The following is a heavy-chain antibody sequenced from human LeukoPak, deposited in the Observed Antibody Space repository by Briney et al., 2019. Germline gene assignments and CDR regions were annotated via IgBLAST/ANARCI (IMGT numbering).Heavy chain of an antibody. D-gene: IGHD3-22*01. CDR1: GASMSSFY. CDR2: IYSSGST. V-gene: IGHV4-59*01. CDR3: ASPGPYYSETSGYLVF. Sequence: SETLSLTCTVSGASMSSFYWSWIRQSPGKGLEWIGYIYSSGSTNYNPSLKSRVTISVDTSKNQFSLSLSAVTAADTAVYYCASPGPYYSETSGYLVFWGQGILVTVSS. J-gene: IGHJ4*02.